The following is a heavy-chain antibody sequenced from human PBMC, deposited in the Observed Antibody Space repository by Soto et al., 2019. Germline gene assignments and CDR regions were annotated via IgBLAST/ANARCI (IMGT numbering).Heavy chain of an antibody. CDR1: WGTLNSYA. D-gene: IGHD1-26*01. Sequence: SVEVSRKAFWGTLNSYAINWGRQAPGKRLEWMGGIIPIFGTANYAQKFQGRVTITADESTSTAYMELSSLRSEDTAVYYCARNEYSGSYTYYYYGMDVWGQGSTVTVSS. J-gene: IGHJ6*02. CDR3: ARNEYSGSYTYYYYGMDV. CDR2: IIPIFGTA. V-gene: IGHV1-69*13.